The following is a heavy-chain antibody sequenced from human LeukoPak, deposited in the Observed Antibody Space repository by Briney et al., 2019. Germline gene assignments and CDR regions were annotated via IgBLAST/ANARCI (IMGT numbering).Heavy chain of an antibody. CDR3: AKDIRSGSYYGENWFDP. V-gene: IGHV3-30*18. CDR1: GFTFSSYG. CDR2: ISYDGSNK. D-gene: IGHD1-26*01. Sequence: GGSLRPSCAASGFTFSSYGMHWVRQAPGKGLEWVAVISYDGSNKYYADSVKGRFTISRDNSKNTLYLQMNSLRAEDAAVYYCAKDIRSGSYYGENWFDPWGQGTLVTVSS. J-gene: IGHJ5*02.